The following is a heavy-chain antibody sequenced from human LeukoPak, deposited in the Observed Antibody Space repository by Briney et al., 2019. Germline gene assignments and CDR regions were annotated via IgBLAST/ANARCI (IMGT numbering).Heavy chain of an antibody. CDR3: AKDLNYDFWSGLGN. CDR1: GFTFSSYG. CDR2: ISYDGTKK. V-gene: IGHV3-30*18. D-gene: IGHD3-3*01. Sequence: GRSLRLSCAVSGFTFSSYGMHWVRQAPGKGLEWMAVISYDGTKKYYADSVKGRFTISRDNSKNMLYLQMNSLRAEDTAVYYCAKDLNYDFWSGLGNWGQGTLVSVSS. J-gene: IGHJ4*02.